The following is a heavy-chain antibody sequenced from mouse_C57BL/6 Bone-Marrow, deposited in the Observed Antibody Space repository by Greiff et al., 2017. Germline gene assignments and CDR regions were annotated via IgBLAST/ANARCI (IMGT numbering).Heavy chain of an antibody. V-gene: IGHV1-81*01. Sequence: VQLQESGAELARPGASVKLSCKASGYTFTSYGISWVKQRTGQGLEWIGEIYPRSGNSYYNEKFKGKATLTADKSSSAAYMELRSLTSEDSAVYFCASGIYYGSSYCAMDYWGQGTSVTVSS. D-gene: IGHD1-1*01. CDR3: ASGIYYGSSYCAMDY. CDR2: IYPRSGNS. CDR1: GYTFTSYG. J-gene: IGHJ4*01.